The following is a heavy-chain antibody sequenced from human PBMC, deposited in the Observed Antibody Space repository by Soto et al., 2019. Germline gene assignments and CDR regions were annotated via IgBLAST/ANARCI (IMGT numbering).Heavy chain of an antibody. D-gene: IGHD6-13*01. CDR3: AKGGSSSWYFDY. V-gene: IGHV3-23*01. CDR1: GFTFSSYA. CDR2: ISGSGGST. Sequence: GGSLRLSCAASGFTFSSYAMSWVRQAPGKGLEWVSAISGSGGSTYYADSVKGRFTISRDNSKNTLYLQMNSLRVEDTAVYYCAKGGSSSWYFDYWGQGTLVTVSS. J-gene: IGHJ4*02.